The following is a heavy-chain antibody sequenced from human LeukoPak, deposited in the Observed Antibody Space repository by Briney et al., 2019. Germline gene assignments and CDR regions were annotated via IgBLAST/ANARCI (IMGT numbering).Heavy chain of an antibody. V-gene: IGHV4-34*01. CDR2: INHSGST. CDR3: ARAWGCSSTSCYPYFDY. Sequence: SETLSLTCAVYGGSFSGYYWSWIPQPPGKGLELIGEINHSGSTNYDPSLKSRVTISVDTSKNQFSLKLSSVTAADTAVYYCARAWGCSSTSCYPYFDYWGQGTLVTVSS. J-gene: IGHJ4*02. CDR1: GGSFSGYY. D-gene: IGHD2-2*01.